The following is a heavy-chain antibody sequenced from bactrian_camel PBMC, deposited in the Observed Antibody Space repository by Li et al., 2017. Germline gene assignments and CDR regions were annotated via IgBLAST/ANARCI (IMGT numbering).Heavy chain of an antibody. J-gene: IGHJ4*01. CDR1: GYTYN. Sequence: HVQLVESGGGSVQAGGSLRLSCAASGYTYNMAWFRQAPGKEREGVARIYTGSGNTYYADSVRGRFTISRDNTNNTLYLRMANLKPEDTAMYYCAFEARFGCLLRVDSFSYWGQGTQVTVS. CDR2: IYTGSGNT. D-gene: IGHD1*01. V-gene: IGHV3S1*01. CDR3: AFEARFGCLLRVDSFSY.